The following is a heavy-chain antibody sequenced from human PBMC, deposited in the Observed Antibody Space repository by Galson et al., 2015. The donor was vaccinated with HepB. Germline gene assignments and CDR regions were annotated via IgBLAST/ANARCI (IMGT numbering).Heavy chain of an antibody. J-gene: IGHJ4*02. CDR3: AREEADCSGGSCYSGRNDY. V-gene: IGHV3-33*01. CDR1: GFTFSSYG. CDR2: IWYDGSNK. D-gene: IGHD2-15*01. Sequence: SLRLSCAASGFTFSSYGMHWVRQAPGKGLEWVAVIWYDGSNKYYADSVKGRFTISRDNSKNTLYLQMNSLRAEDTAVYYCAREEADCSGGSCYSGRNDYWGQGTLVTVSS.